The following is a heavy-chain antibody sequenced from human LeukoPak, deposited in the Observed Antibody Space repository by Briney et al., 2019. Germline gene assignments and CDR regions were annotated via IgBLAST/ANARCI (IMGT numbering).Heavy chain of an antibody. CDR1: GFTISDYY. Sequence: GRSLRLSCAVSGFTISDYYMSWIRQAPGKGLEWLSYISGSGSSTYYADSVRGRFTISRDNSQNSLYLQMNSLRTEDTAVYYCAKRRDYFDHWGQGALVTVSS. V-gene: IGHV3-11*01. CDR2: ISGSGSST. CDR3: AKRRDYFDH. J-gene: IGHJ4*02.